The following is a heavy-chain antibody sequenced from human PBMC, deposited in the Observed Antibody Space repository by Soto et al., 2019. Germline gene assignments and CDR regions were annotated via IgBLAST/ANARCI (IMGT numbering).Heavy chain of an antibody. D-gene: IGHD1-26*01. Sequence: QVQLVQSGAEVKKPGSSVKVSCKASGSTFSTYAISWVRQAPGQGLEWMGGIVPIFDTSTYAQKFQGRITMTADKSSTTSYMELSSLTSEDTGFYYGARDLHSGAYSGADYWGQGTLVTVSS. J-gene: IGHJ4*02. CDR2: IVPIFDTS. CDR3: ARDLHSGAYSGADY. V-gene: IGHV1-69*06. CDR1: GSTFSTYA.